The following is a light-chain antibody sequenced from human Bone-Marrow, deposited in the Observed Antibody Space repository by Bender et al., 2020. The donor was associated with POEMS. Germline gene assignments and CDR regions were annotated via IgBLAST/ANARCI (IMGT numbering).Light chain of an antibody. CDR1: SSDVGGYNS. Sequence: QSALTQPASVSGSPGQSITISCTGTSSDVGGYNSVSWYQQRPGKAPKLMIYDVSYRPSGVSNRFSGSKSGNPASLTISGLQAEDEADYYCSSYTSSNTWVFGGGSRLTVL. CDR2: DVS. J-gene: IGLJ3*02. CDR3: SSYTSSNTWV. V-gene: IGLV2-14*01.